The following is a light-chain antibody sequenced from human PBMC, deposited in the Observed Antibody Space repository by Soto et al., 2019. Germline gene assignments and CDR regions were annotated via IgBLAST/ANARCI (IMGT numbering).Light chain of an antibody. V-gene: IGLV2-14*03. CDR3: TSCTGTSTCV. CDR1: SSDVGNYNY. Sequence: QSVLTQPASVSGSPGQSITISCTGASSDVGNYNYVSWFQQHPGKAPKLVIYDVSNRPSGVSNRFSASKSGNTASLTISGLQAEDEADYYCTSCTGTSTCVFGTGTKVTVL. J-gene: IGLJ1*01. CDR2: DVS.